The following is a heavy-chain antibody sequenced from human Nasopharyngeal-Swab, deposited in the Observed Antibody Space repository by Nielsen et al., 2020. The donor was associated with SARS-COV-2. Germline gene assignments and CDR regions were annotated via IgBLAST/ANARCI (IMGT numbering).Heavy chain of an antibody. J-gene: IGHJ4*02. Sequence: WISEPPGKGLEWIGEINHSGSTNYNPSLKSRVTISVDTSKNQFSLKLSSVTAADTAVYYCARGPTQQLVRDYWGQGTLVTVSS. CDR3: ARGPTQQLVRDY. D-gene: IGHD6-13*01. V-gene: IGHV4-34*01. CDR2: INHSGST.